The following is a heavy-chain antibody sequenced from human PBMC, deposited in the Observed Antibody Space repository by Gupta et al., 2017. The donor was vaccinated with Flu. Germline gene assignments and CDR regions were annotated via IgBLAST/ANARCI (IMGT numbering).Heavy chain of an antibody. D-gene: IGHD3-10*02. CDR2: IIPYLGTP. CDR1: GDSFSAFA. Sequence: QVQLVQSGAEIKKPGSSMKLSCIVSGDSFSAFAASWVRQAPGRGLEWVGSIIPYLGTPNYAQEFKGRVTVTADAATNTAFLEMRGLTPDDTAVYYCARPDVPYAVSGAFPSWGQGTLVTVSS. CDR3: ARPDVPYAVSGAFPS. J-gene: IGHJ4*02. V-gene: IGHV1-69*01.